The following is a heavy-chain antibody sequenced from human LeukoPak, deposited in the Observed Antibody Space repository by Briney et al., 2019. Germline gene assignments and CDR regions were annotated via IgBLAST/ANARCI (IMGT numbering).Heavy chain of an antibody. Sequence: PWASVKVSCKASGYTFTGYYMHWVRQAPGQGLEWMGRINPNSGGTNYAQKFQGRVTMTRDTSISTAYMELSRLRSDDTAVYYCARSPLRPITIFGVGPAPLDYWGQGTLVTVSS. CDR2: INPNSGGT. CDR3: ARSPLRPITIFGVGPAPLDY. V-gene: IGHV1-2*06. D-gene: IGHD3-3*01. J-gene: IGHJ4*02. CDR1: GYTFTGYY.